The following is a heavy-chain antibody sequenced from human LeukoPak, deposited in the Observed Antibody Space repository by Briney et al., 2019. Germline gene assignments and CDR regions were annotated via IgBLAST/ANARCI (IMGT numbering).Heavy chain of an antibody. CDR1: GGSISGYY. D-gene: IGHD5-24*01. CDR2: IYSSGTT. CDR3: ARELGDNYHTSY. Sequence: SETLSLTCTVSGGSISGYYWNWIRQPAGKGLEWIGRIYSSGTTTYNPSLKSRVTMSVDTSMNQVSLNLSSVTAADTAVYYCARELGDNYHTSYWGQGILVTVSS. J-gene: IGHJ4*02. V-gene: IGHV4-4*07.